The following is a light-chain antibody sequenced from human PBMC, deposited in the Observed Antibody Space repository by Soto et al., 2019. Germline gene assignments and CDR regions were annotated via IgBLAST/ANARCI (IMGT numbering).Light chain of an antibody. CDR1: QSVSSN. V-gene: IGKV3-15*01. CDR3: QQYTNWHPVT. Sequence: EIVMTQSPATLSVSPGERATLSCRASQSVSSNLAWYQQKPGQAPRLLIYGASTRATGIPARFSGSGSGTEFTLTISSLQSEDFAVYYCQQYTNWHPVTFGQGTKV. J-gene: IGKJ1*01. CDR2: GAS.